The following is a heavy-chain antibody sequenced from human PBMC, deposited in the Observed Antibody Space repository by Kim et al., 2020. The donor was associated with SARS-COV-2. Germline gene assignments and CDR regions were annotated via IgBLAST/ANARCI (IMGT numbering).Heavy chain of an antibody. V-gene: IGHV3-23*01. D-gene: IGHD6-6*01. J-gene: IGHJ4*02. CDR3: AIDYSSSPAMNFDY. Sequence: AQSVKGRFTIARDNSKNTLYLRMNRLRADDTAVYYCAIDYSSSPAMNFDYWGQGTLVTVSS.